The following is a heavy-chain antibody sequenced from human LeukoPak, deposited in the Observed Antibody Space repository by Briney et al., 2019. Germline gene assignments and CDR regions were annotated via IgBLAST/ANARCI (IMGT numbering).Heavy chain of an antibody. J-gene: IGHJ5*02. CDR3: AKRGRFAGNWFDP. D-gene: IGHD3-10*01. CDR2: ISYDGSNK. Sequence: GGSLRLSCAASGFTFSSYGMHWVRQAPGKGLEWVAVISYDGSNKYYADSVKGRFTISRDDSKNTLYLQMNSLRAEDTAVYYCAKRGRFAGNWFDPWGQGTLVTVSS. V-gene: IGHV3-30*18. CDR1: GFTFSSYG.